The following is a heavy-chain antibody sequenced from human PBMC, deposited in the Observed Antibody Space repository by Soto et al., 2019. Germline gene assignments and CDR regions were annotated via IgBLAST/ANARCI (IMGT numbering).Heavy chain of an antibody. Sequence: PSLTCTVSGGSISSGGYYWSWIRQHPGKGLEWIGYIYYSGSTYYNPSLKSRVTISVDTSKNQFSLKLSSVTAADTAVYYCARAHLWEKARSLDWFDPWGQGTLVTVSS. CDR2: IYYSGST. J-gene: IGHJ5*02. V-gene: IGHV4-31*03. D-gene: IGHD1-26*01. CDR1: GGSISSGGYY. CDR3: ARAHLWEKARSLDWFDP.